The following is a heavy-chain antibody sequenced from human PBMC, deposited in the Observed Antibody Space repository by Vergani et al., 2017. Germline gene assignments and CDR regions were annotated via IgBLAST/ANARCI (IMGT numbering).Heavy chain of an antibody. D-gene: IGHD3-3*01. CDR1: GYTFTSYY. CDR3: ARDLQNYDFWSGYYGY. V-gene: IGHV1-69*06. J-gene: IGHJ4*02. CDR2: IIPIFGTA. Sequence: QVQLVQSGAEVKKPGASVKVSCKASGYTFTSYYMHWVRQAPGQGLEWMGGIIPIFGTANYAQKFQGRVTITADKSTSTAYMELSSLRSEDTAVYYCARDLQNYDFWSGYYGYWGQGTLVTVSS.